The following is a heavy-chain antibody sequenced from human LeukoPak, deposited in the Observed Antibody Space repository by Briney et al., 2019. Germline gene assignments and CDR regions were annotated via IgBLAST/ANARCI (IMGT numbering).Heavy chain of an antibody. CDR1: GGTFISYA. J-gene: IGHJ4*02. V-gene: IGHV1-69*13. CDR2: IIPIFGTA. CDR3: ARADTAMVIN. Sequence: SVKVSCKASGGTFISYAISWVRQAPGQGLGWMGGIIPIFGTANYAQKFQGRVTITADESTSTAYMELSSLRSDDTAVYYCARADTAMVINWGQGTLVTVSS. D-gene: IGHD5-18*01.